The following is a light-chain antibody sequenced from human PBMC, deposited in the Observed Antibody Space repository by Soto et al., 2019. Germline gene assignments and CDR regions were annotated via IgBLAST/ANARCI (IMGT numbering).Light chain of an antibody. J-gene: IGKJ4*01. CDR1: QSVSNN. V-gene: IGKV3-15*01. CDR3: QQYNNWPPLT. CDR2: GAS. Sequence: EIVMTQSPATLSVSQGERATLSCRASQSVSNNLAWYQQKPGQAPRLLIYGASTRATGIPARFSGSGSGTEFTLTISSLQSEDSAVYYCQQYNNWPPLTFGGGTKVEIK.